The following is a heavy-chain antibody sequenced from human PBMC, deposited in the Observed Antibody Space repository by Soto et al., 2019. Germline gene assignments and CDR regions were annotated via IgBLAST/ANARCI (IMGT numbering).Heavy chain of an antibody. CDR2: IYYSGST. V-gene: IGHV4-59*01. D-gene: IGHD1-26*01. CDR1: GGSISSYY. Sequence: QVQLQESGPGLVKPSETLSLTCTVSGGSISSYYWSWIRQPPGKGLEWIGYIYYSGSTNYNPSLKSRVTISVDTSKNQFSLKLNSVTAADTAVYYCARGGSYYDFDYWGQGTLVTVSS. J-gene: IGHJ4*02. CDR3: ARGGSYYDFDY.